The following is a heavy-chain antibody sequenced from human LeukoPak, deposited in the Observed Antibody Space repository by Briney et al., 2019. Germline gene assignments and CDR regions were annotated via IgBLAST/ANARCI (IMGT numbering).Heavy chain of an antibody. D-gene: IGHD3/OR15-3a*01. J-gene: IGHJ5*02. CDR2: MNPNSGNT. V-gene: IGHV1-8*01. CDR1: GYTFTSYD. CDR3: ARGLATRRYTLVWTIQIWFDP. Sequence: ASVKVSCKASGYTFTSYDINRVRQATGQGLEWMGWMNPNSGNTGYAQKFQGRVTMTRNTSISTAYMELSSLRSEDTAVYYCARGLATRRYTLVWTIQIWFDPWGQGTLVTVSS.